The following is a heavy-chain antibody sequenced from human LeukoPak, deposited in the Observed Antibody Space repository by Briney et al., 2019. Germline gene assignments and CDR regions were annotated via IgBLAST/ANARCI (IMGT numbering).Heavy chain of an antibody. CDR1: GLTVSSSY. CDR3: AKDIQAAN. J-gene: IGHJ4*02. Sequence: GGSLRLSCAASGLTVSSSYMSWVRQAPGKGLEWVSIIYNDGSTYYADSMKGRFTISRDNSKNTLYLLMDSLRAEDTAVYYCAKDIQAANWGQGTLVTVSS. V-gene: IGHV3-53*01. CDR2: IYNDGST. D-gene: IGHD5-18*01.